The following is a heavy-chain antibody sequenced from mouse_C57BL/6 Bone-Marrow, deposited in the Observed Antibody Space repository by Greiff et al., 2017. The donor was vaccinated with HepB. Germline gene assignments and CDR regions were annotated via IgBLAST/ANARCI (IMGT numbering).Heavy chain of an antibody. CDR3: TVYDYETWFAY. Sequence: VHVKQSGAELVRPGASVKLSCTASGFNIKDDYMHWVKQRPEQGLEWIGWIDPENGDTEYASKFQGKATITADTSSNTAYLQLSSLTSEDTAVYYCTVYDYETWFAYWGQGTLVTVSA. J-gene: IGHJ3*01. V-gene: IGHV14-4*01. CDR2: IDPENGDT. D-gene: IGHD2-4*01. CDR1: GFNIKDDY.